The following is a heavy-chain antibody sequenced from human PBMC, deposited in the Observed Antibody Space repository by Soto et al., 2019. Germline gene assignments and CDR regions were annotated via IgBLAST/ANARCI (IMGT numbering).Heavy chain of an antibody. J-gene: IGHJ6*02. CDR2: ISGSGDNT. CDR1: GFTLSTYA. V-gene: IGHV3-23*01. D-gene: IGHD3-3*01. Sequence: HPGGSLRLSCAASGFTLSTYAMSWVRQAPGKGLEWVSGISGSGDNTYYADSVKGRFTISRDNSKNTLYLQMNSLRAEDTAVYYCATCVTIFGGNYYYYYGMDVWGQGTTVTVSS. CDR3: ATCVTIFGGNYYYYYGMDV.